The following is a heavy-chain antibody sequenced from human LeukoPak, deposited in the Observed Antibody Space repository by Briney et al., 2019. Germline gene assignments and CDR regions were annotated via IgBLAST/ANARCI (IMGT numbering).Heavy chain of an antibody. CDR2: IYHSGST. CDR3: ARVRRYCGGDCYSGWDDAFDI. CDR1: GGSISSSNW. V-gene: IGHV4-4*02. Sequence: SGTLSLTCAVSGGSISSSNWWSWVRQPPGKGLEWIGEIYHSGSTNSNVSLKSRVIISVDTSKNQFSLKLSSVTAADTAVYYCARVRRYCGGDCYSGWDDAFDIWGQGTMVTVSS. D-gene: IGHD2-21*02. J-gene: IGHJ3*02.